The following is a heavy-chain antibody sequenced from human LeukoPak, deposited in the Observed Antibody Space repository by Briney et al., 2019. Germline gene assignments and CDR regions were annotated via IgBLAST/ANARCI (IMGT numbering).Heavy chain of an antibody. V-gene: IGHV3-7*04. CDR2: IKQDGGEK. CDR1: GFTFRSHW. D-gene: IGHD3-10*01. J-gene: IGHJ4*02. CDR3: ARETVYGSRSYHPY. Sequence: GGSLRLSCAASGFTFRSHWMSWVRQAPGKGLEWVANIKQDGGEKSNVDAVQGRFSISRGNAKSSLYLQMNSVRADDTAVYFCARETVYGSRSYHPYWGQGTLATVS.